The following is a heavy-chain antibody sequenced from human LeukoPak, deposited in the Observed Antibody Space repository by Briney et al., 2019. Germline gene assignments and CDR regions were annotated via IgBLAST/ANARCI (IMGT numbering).Heavy chain of an antibody. CDR1: GGSISSSNW. CDR2: IYHSGST. CDR3: ARGTTRLGSGSYSPFDY. D-gene: IGHD3-10*01. V-gene: IGHV4-4*02. J-gene: IGHJ4*02. Sequence: PSETLSLTCAVSGGSISSSNWWSWIRQPPGKGLEWIGEIYHSGSTNYNPSLKSRVTISVDKSKTQFSLKLSSVTAADTAVYYCARGTTRLGSGSYSPFDYWGQGTLVTVSS.